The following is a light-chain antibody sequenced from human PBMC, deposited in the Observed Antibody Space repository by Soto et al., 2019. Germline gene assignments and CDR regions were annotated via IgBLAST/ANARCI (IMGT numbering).Light chain of an antibody. J-gene: IGLJ2*01. V-gene: IGLV1-40*01. CDR2: GNS. Sequence: QSVLTQPPSVSGAPGQRVTISCTGSSSNIGAGYDVHWYQQLPGTAPKLLIYGNSNRPSGVPDRFSGSKSGSSASLAITGLQAEEEADNYWQSYDSSLGGVVFGGGTKLTVL. CDR1: SSNIGAGYD. CDR3: QSYDSSLGGVV.